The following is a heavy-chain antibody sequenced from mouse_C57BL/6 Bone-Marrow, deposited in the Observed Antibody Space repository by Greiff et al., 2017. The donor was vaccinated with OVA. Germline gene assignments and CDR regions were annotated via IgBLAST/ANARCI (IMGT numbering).Heavy chain of an antibody. CDR2: IDPSDSYT. V-gene: IGHV1-59*01. CDR3: ARSKTAQATAWFAY. D-gene: IGHD3-2*02. Sequence: QVQLQQPGAELVRPGPSVKLSCKASGYTFTSYWMHWVKQRPGQGLEWIGVIDPSDSYTNYNQKFKGKATLTVDTFSSTAYMQLSSLTSEDSAVYYCARSKTAQATAWFAYWGQGTLVTVSA. CDR1: GYTFTSYW. J-gene: IGHJ3*01.